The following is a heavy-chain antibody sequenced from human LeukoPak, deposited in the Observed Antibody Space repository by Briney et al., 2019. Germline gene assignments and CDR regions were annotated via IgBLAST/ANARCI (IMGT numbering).Heavy chain of an antibody. CDR3: ARVTGYIVEDYFDY. D-gene: IGHD3-22*01. CDR2: IYYSGST. Sequence: SETLSLTCSVSGGSISSHYWSWIRQPPGKGLEWIGYIYYSGSTNYNPSLKSRVTISVDTSKNQFSLRLSSVTAADTAVYYCARVTGYIVEDYFDYWGQGTLVTVSS. CDR1: GGSISSHY. J-gene: IGHJ4*02. V-gene: IGHV4-59*11.